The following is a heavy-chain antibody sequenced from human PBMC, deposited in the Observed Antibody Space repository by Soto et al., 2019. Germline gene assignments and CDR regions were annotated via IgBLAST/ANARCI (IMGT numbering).Heavy chain of an antibody. CDR1: GFTFSNAW. V-gene: IGHV3-15*01. J-gene: IGHJ6*02. CDR3: TTDIVVVPAAETYYYGMDV. Sequence: GGSLRLSCAASGFTFSNAWMSSVRQAPGKGLEWVGRIKSKTDGGTTDYAAPVKGRFTISRDDSKNTLYLQMNSLKTEDTAVYYCTTDIVVVPAAETYYYGMDVWGQGTTVTVS. D-gene: IGHD2-2*01. CDR2: IKSKTDGGTT.